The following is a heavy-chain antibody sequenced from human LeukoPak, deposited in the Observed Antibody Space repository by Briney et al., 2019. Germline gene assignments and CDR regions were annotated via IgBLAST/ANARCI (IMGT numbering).Heavy chain of an antibody. CDR1: GFTFSSYW. CDR3: AREWGRYYYDSSGPT. D-gene: IGHD3-22*01. J-gene: IGHJ5*02. V-gene: IGHV3-7*01. CDR2: IKKDGSEK. Sequence: GGSLRLSCAASGFTFSSYWMSWVRQAPGKGLEWVANIKKDGSEKYYVDSVKGRFTISRDNAKTSLYLQMNSLRAEDTAVYYCAREWGRYYYDSSGPTWGQGTLVTVSS.